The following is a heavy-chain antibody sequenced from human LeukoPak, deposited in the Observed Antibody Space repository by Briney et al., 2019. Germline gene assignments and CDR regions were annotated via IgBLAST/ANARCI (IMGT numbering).Heavy chain of an antibody. Sequence: SETLSLTCTVSGGSISSYYWSWIRQFPGKGLEWIGYIYYSGSTNYNPSLKSRVTISVDTSKNQFSLKLSSVTAADTAVYYCARGDYYYYYMDVWGKGTTVTVSS. CDR3: ARGDYYYYYMDV. CDR2: IYYSGST. CDR1: GGSISSYY. J-gene: IGHJ6*03. V-gene: IGHV4-59*12.